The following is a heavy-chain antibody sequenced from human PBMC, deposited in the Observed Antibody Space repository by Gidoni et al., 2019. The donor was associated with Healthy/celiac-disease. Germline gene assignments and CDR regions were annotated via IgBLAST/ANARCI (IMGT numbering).Heavy chain of an antibody. CDR3: TRYTADWFVDY. V-gene: IGHV3-49*05. CDR2: IRSKAYGGTT. J-gene: IGHJ4*02. D-gene: IGHD3-9*01. Sequence: EVQLVESGGGLVKPGRSLRLSCTASGFTFGDYAMSWFRQAPGKGLEWVGFIRSKAYGGTTEYAASVKGRFTISRDDSKSIAYLQMNSLKTEDTAVYYCTRYTADWFVDYWGQGTLVTVSS. CDR1: GFTFGDYA.